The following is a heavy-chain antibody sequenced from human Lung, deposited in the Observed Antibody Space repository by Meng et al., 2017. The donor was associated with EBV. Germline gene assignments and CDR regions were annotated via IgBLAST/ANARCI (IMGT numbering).Heavy chain of an antibody. J-gene: IGHJ4*02. CDR3: ASESGRGFTPNY. D-gene: IGHD3-10*01. CDR1: GGTFRSDA. Sequence: QVQLVQSGAEVKKPGSSGKVSCKTSGGTFRSDAISWVRQAPGQGLEWMGGLIPMSDAPHYAQKFQGRVTITADESTSTHYMDLSGLRSEDTAVYYCASESGRGFTPNYWGQGTLVTVSS. CDR2: LIPMSDAP. V-gene: IGHV1-69*01.